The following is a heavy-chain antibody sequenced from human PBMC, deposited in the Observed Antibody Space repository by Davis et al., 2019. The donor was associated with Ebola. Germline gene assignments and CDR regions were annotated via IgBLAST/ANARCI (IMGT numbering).Heavy chain of an antibody. CDR1: GFTFSSYS. CDR3: ARDRKRAGLRFLEWAHEFDY. CDR2: ISSSSSYI. Sequence: GESLKISCAASGFTFSSYSMNWVRQAPGKGLEWVSSISSSSSYIYYADSVKGRFTISRDNAKNSLYLQMNSLRAEDTAVYYCARDRKRAGLRFLEWAHEFDYWGQGTLVTVSS. V-gene: IGHV3-21*01. D-gene: IGHD3-3*01. J-gene: IGHJ4*02.